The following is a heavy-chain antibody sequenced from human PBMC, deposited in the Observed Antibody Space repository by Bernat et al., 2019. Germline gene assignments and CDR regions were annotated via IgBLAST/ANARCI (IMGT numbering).Heavy chain of an antibody. CDR3: ARHSEEYGVGGSCYYNGAGLEKGAYD. Sequence: QVQLVQSGAEVKKPGSSVKVSCKASGGTFSSYTISWVRQAPGQGLEWMGRIIPILGIANYAQKFQVRVTITADKSTSTAYMELSSLRTEDTAVYYCARHSEEYGVGGSCYYNGAGLEKGAYDWGQGTLVTVSS. J-gene: IGHJ4*02. V-gene: IGHV1-69*02. D-gene: IGHD2-15*01. CDR2: IIPILGIA. CDR1: GGTFSSYT.